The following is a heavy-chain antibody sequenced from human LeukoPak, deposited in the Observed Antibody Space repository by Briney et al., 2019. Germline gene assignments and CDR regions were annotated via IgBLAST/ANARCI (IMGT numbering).Heavy chain of an antibody. CDR1: GYTFTSYD. Sequence: ASVKVSCKASGYTFTSYDINWVRQATGQGLEWMGWMNPNSGNTGYAQKFQGRVTMTRNTSISTAYMELSSLRSEDTAVYYCARSRDYYDSSGPYYYYYGMDVWGQGTTVTVSS. CDR3: ARSRDYYDSSGPYYYYYGMDV. V-gene: IGHV1-8*02. CDR2: MNPNSGNT. D-gene: IGHD3-22*01. J-gene: IGHJ6*02.